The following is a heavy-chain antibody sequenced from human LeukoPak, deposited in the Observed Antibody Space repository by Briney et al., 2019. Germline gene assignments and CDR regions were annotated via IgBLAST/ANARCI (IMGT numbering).Heavy chain of an antibody. V-gene: IGHV3-48*03. Sequence: GGSLRLSCAASGFTFSSYEMNWVRQAPGKGLEWVSYISSSGSTIYYADSVKGRFTISRDNAKNSLYLQMNSLRAEDTAVYYCATAVWRSSSWSPIPGGDFDYWGQGTLVTVSS. CDR2: ISSSGSTI. CDR1: GFTFSSYE. D-gene: IGHD6-13*01. J-gene: IGHJ4*02. CDR3: ATAVWRSSSWSPIPGGDFDY.